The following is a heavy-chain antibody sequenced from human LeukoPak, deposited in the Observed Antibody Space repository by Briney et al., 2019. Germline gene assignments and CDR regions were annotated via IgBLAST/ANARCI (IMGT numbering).Heavy chain of an antibody. CDR1: GFTFSTYW. V-gene: IGHV3-74*01. CDR2: INNDGSNT. Sequence: PGGSLRLSCAASGFTFSTYWMQWVRQAPGKGRLWVSFINNDGSNTKYADSVRGRFTISRDNANNTLYLQMNSLRAEDTAVYYCANSIPVAGTYSFNIWGQGTMVTVSS. J-gene: IGHJ3*02. D-gene: IGHD6-19*01. CDR3: ANSIPVAGTYSFNI.